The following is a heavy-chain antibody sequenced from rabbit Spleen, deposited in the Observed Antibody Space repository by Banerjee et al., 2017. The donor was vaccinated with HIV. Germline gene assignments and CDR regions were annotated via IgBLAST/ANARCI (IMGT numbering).Heavy chain of an antibody. CDR1: GFSFGDRDV. CDR3: ARDTGLVIDYFNL. V-gene: IGHV1S45*01. CDR2: INTATGKA. D-gene: IGHD7-1*01. J-gene: IGHJ4*01. Sequence: QEQLVESGGGLVQPTGSLTLTCKASGFSFGDRDVMCWVRQAPGKGLEWIACINTATGKAVYATWAKGRFTISRTSSTTVTLRMTSLTAADRAAYFCARDTGLVIDYFNLWGPGTLVTVS.